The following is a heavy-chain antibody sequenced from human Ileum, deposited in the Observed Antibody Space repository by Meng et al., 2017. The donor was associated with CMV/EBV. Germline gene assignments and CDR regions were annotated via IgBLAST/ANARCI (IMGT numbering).Heavy chain of an antibody. J-gene: IGHJ4*02. Sequence: ASVKVSCKASGYTFTSYYIHWVRQAPGQGLEWMGWINPNSGGTNFAQKFQGRVTMTRDTSISTAYMELSRLRSDDTAVYYCARDSGREKQDGFDYWGQGTLVTVSS. CDR2: INPNSGGT. CDR1: GYTFTSYY. CDR3: ARDSGREKQDGFDY. D-gene: IGHD3-10*01. V-gene: IGHV1-2*02.